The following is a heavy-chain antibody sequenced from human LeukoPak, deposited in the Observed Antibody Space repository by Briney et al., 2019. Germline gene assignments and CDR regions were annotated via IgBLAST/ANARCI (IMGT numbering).Heavy chain of an antibody. V-gene: IGHV1-46*01. CDR3: ARGGAEDDSSGSDAFDI. Sequence: ASVKVSCKTSGYTFTTFYMHWVRQAPGQGLEWMGMINCSGGRTTYAQRFQGRVTMTRDTSTSTVYMELSSLRSEDTAVYYCARGGAEDDSSGSDAFDIWGQGTMVTVSS. CDR2: INCSGGRT. CDR1: GYTFTTFY. J-gene: IGHJ3*02. D-gene: IGHD3-22*01.